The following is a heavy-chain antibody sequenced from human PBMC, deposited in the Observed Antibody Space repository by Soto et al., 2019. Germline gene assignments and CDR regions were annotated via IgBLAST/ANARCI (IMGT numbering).Heavy chain of an antibody. J-gene: IGHJ5*02. D-gene: IGHD2-2*01. CDR1: EYSFTSYW. Sequence: GESLKISCKGSEYSFTSYWIAWVRQMPGKGLEWMGIIYPGDSDTSYSPSFQDQVTISADKSVSTAYLQWNSLKASDTAIYYCARRQGGYCSSTACMGWFDPWGQGTLVTVSS. V-gene: IGHV5-51*01. CDR2: IYPGDSDT. CDR3: ARRQGGYCSSTACMGWFDP.